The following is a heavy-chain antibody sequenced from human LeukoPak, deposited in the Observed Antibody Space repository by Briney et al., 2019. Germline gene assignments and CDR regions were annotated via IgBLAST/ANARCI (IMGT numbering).Heavy chain of an antibody. D-gene: IGHD6-19*01. CDR1: GFTFSSYS. Sequence: GGSLRLSCAASGFTFSSYSMNWVRQAPGKGLEWVSSISSSSGYIYYADSVKGRFTISRDNAKNSLYLQMNSLRAEDTAVYYCARASGYTSGWYDDAFDIWGQGTMVTVPS. CDR2: ISSSSGYI. CDR3: ARASGYTSGWYDDAFDI. J-gene: IGHJ3*02. V-gene: IGHV3-21*01.